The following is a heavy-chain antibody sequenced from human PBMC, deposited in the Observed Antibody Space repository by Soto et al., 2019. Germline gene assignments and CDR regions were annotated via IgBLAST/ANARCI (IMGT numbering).Heavy chain of an antibody. Sequence: SETLSLTCAVYGGSFSGYYWSWIRQPPGKGLEWIGYIYYSGSTNYNPSLKSRVTISVDTSKNQFSLKLSSVTAADTAVYYCARTDISAGDSIFDYWGQGTLVTVSS. CDR2: IYYSGST. J-gene: IGHJ4*02. D-gene: IGHD2-21*02. V-gene: IGHV4-59*08. CDR1: GGSFSGYY. CDR3: ARTDISAGDSIFDY.